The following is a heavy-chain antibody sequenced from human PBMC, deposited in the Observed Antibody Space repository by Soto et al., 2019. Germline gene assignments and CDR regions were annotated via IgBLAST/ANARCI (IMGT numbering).Heavy chain of an antibody. J-gene: IGHJ6*02. CDR3: ARHLRYCSGGSCYRYHYCYGMDV. CDR2: IYPGDSDT. V-gene: IGHV5-51*01. CDR1: GYSFTSYW. D-gene: IGHD2-15*01. Sequence: GESLKISCKGSGYSFTSYWIGWVRQMPGKGLEWMGIIYPGDSDTRYSPSFQGQVTISADKSISTAYLQWSSLKASDTAMYYCARHLRYCSGGSCYRYHYCYGMDVWGQGTTVTVSS.